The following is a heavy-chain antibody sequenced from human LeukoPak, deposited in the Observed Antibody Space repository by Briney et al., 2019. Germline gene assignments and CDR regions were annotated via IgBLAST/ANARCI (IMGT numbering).Heavy chain of an antibody. CDR2: INPNSGGT. J-gene: IGHJ1*01. D-gene: IGHD2-2*01. Sequence: ASVTVSCTASGYTFTVYYMHWVRPAPGQGVEWMGWINPNSGGTNYAQKFQGRVTITRDTSISTAYMELSRLRSDDTAVYYCARETYGSTPQHWGQGTLVTVSS. CDR1: GYTFTVYY. V-gene: IGHV1-2*02. CDR3: ARETYGSTPQH.